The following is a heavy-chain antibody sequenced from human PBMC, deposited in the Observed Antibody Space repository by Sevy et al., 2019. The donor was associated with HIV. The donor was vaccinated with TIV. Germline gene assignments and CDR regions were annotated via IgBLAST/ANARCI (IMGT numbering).Heavy chain of an antibody. V-gene: IGHV1-2*02. Sequence: ASVKVSCKASGYTFTGYYMHWVRQAPGQGLEWMGWINPNSGGTNYAQKFQGRVTMTRDTSISTAYMELSRLRSDDKAVYYCARDTSGQYSSSIADYWGQGTLVTVSS. CDR1: GYTFTGYY. D-gene: IGHD6-6*01. CDR3: ARDTSGQYSSSIADY. CDR2: INPNSGGT. J-gene: IGHJ4*02.